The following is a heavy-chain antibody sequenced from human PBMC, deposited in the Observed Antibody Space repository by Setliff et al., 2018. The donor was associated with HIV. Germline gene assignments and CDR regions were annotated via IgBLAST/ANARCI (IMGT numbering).Heavy chain of an antibody. D-gene: IGHD3-10*01. CDR3: ARDLDYYGPSEAFDI. V-gene: IGHV3-7*01. J-gene: IGHJ3*02. CDR2: IKQDGSEK. CDR1: GFTPVFPFNSYW. Sequence: GGSLRLSCVGSGFTPVFPFNSYWMSWVRQAPGKGLEWVANIKQDGSEKYYVDSVKGRFTISRDNAKNSLYLQMSGLRVDDTAVYFCARDLDYYGPSEAFDIWGQGTMVT.